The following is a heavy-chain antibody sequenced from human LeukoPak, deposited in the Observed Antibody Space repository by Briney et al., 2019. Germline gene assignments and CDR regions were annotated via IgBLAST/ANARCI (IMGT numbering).Heavy chain of an antibody. CDR3: ATSPGYYDFSSFDW. Sequence: GGSLRLSCAASGFTFSSAWMTWVRQTPERGLEWVGHIKSETDGGTTDYAAPVKGRFTISRYDSRKTLYLQMNSLKTEDTAVYYCATSPGYYDFSSFDWWGQGTLVTVSS. V-gene: IGHV3-15*01. J-gene: IGHJ4*02. D-gene: IGHD3-22*01. CDR1: GFTFSSAW. CDR2: IKSETDGGTT.